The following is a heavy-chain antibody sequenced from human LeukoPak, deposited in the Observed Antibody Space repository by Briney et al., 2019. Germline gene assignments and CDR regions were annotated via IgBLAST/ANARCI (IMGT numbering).Heavy chain of an antibody. CDR1: GFTFSSYW. D-gene: IGHD5-24*01. J-gene: IGHJ5*02. CDR2: IKGDGSEK. V-gene: IGHV3-7*01. CDR3: ARDDYRSRWLHT. Sequence: GGSLRLSCAASGFTFSSYWMSCVRLAPGKGLEWVANIKGDGSEKWYADSVKGRFTISRDNAQNSVHLQMNSLRAEDTAVYHCARDDYRSRWLHTWGQGTLVTVTS.